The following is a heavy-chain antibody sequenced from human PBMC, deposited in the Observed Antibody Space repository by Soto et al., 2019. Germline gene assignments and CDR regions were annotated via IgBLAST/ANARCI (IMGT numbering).Heavy chain of an antibody. CDR2: ISWNSGSI. D-gene: IGHD3-10*01. CDR3: AKGTGYYYASGREDAFEI. Sequence: EVQLVESGGGLVQPGRSLRLSCAASGFTFDDYAMHWVRQAPGKGLEWVSGISWNSGSIGYADAVKGRFTISRDNAKNSLYLQMNSLRAEDTALYYSAKGTGYYYASGREDAFEIWGQGTMVTVSS. V-gene: IGHV3-9*01. J-gene: IGHJ3*02. CDR1: GFTFDDYA.